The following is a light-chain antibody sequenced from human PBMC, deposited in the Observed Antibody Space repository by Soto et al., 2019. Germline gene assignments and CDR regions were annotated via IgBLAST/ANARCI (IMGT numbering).Light chain of an antibody. J-gene: IGKJ5*01. V-gene: IGKV3-15*01. CDR3: QQYNNWPPIT. CDR2: GAS. Sequence: EIVLTQSPGTLSLSPGETATLSCRASQSVRSNLAWYQQKPGQAPRLLIYGASTRATGIPARFSGSGSGTEFTLTVSSLQSEDFAVYYCQQYNNWPPITFGQGTRLEIK. CDR1: QSVRSN.